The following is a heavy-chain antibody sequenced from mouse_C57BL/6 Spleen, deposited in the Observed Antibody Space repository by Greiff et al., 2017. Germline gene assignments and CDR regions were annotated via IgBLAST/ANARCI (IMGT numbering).Heavy chain of an antibody. V-gene: IGHV1-26*01. Sequence: VQLQQSGPELVKPGASVKISCKASGYTFTDYYMNWVKQSHGKSLEWIGDINPNNGGTSYNQKFKGKATLTVDKSSSTAYMELRSLTSEDSAVYYCARDYDGYSYYFDYWGQGTTLTVSS. D-gene: IGHD2-3*01. CDR1: GYTFTDYY. CDR2: INPNNGGT. J-gene: IGHJ2*01. CDR3: ARDYDGYSYYFDY.